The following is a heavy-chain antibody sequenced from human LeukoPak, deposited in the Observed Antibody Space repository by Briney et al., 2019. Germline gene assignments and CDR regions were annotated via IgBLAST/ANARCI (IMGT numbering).Heavy chain of an antibody. CDR1: GGSISGYY. V-gene: IGHV4-59*01. Sequence: PSETLSLTCTVSGGSISGYYWTWIRQPPGKGLEWIGYIYDSGSTNQNPSLKSRVTISLDTSKNQFSLKLNSVTTADTAVYYCARSRDAYILGHWGQGILVSLSS. CDR2: IYDSGST. J-gene: IGHJ4*02. D-gene: IGHD5-24*01. CDR3: ARSRDAYILGH.